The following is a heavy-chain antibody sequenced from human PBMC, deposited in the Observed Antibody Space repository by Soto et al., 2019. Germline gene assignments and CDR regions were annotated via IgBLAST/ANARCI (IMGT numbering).Heavy chain of an antibody. Sequence: SETLSLACTVSGGSISRGDYYWSWIRQPPGKGLEWIGYIYYSGSTYYNPSLKSRVTISVDTSKNQFSLKLSSVTAADTAVYYCARITVVLTANNSFDYWGPGTLLTVSS. D-gene: IGHD2-21*02. V-gene: IGHV4-30-4*01. CDR3: ARITVVLTANNSFDY. CDR1: GGSISRGDYY. J-gene: IGHJ4*02. CDR2: IYYSGST.